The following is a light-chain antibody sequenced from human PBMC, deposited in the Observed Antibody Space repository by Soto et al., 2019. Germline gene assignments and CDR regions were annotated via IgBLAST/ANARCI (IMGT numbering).Light chain of an antibody. CDR2: GAS. CDR3: QQYGSSPIT. Sequence: EIVLSQSPGTLSLSPGERATLSCGASQSVKSIHFAWYQQKPGQPPRLLIYGASTRATGIPDRFSDGGSGTHFTLIISRLEPQDSAVYWCQQYGSSPITFGQGTRLE. V-gene: IGKV3-20*01. J-gene: IGKJ5*01. CDR1: QSVKSIH.